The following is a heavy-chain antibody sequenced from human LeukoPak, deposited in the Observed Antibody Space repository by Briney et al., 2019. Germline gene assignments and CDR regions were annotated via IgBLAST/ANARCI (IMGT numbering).Heavy chain of an antibody. V-gene: IGHV1-2*02. CDR2: INPNSGGT. D-gene: IGHD3-3*01. Sequence: ASVKVSCKASGYTFTSYYMHWVRQAPGQGLEWMGWINPNSGGTNYAQKFQGRVTMTRDTSISTAYMELSRLRSDDTAVYYCARGGGYDFWSGYYSLQPFDYWGQGTLVTVSS. CDR3: ARGGGYDFWSGYYSLQPFDY. CDR1: GYTFTSYY. J-gene: IGHJ4*02.